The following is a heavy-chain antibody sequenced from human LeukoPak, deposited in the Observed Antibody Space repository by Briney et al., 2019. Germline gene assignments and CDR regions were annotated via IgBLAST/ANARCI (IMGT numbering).Heavy chain of an antibody. CDR3: ARAIAIRGFDY. J-gene: IGHJ4*02. CDR1: GFTFSSYS. V-gene: IGHV3-21*01. CDR2: ISSSSSYI. Sequence: GGSLRLSCAASGFTFSSYSMNWVCQAPGKGLEWVSSISSSSSYIYYADSVKGRFTISRDNAKNSLYLQMNSLRAEDTAVYYCARAIAIRGFDYWGQGTLVTVSS. D-gene: IGHD3-16*02.